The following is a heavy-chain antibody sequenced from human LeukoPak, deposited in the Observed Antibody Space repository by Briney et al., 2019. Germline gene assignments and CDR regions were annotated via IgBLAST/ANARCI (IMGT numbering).Heavy chain of an antibody. CDR2: IYYSGST. D-gene: IGHD3-10*01. Sequence: SETLSLTCTVSGGSISSYYWSWIRQPPGKGLEWIGYIYYSGSTNYNPSLKSRVTISVDTSKNQFSLKLSSVTAADTAVYYCARRGEDGVFDYWGQGTLVTVSS. V-gene: IGHV4-59*08. CDR1: GGSISSYY. J-gene: IGHJ4*02. CDR3: ARRGEDGVFDY.